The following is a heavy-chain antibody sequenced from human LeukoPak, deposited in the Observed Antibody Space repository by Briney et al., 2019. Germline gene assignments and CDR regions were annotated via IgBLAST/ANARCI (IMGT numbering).Heavy chain of an antibody. D-gene: IGHD5-18*01. CDR3: ARETCSAVTPFDI. J-gene: IGHJ3*02. Sequence: SETLSLTCTVSGGSISSYSWSWIRQPPGKGLEWIGYIYYSGSTNYNPSLNSRVTISVDTSKNQFSLKLSSGTAADTAVYYCARETCSAVTPFDIWGQGTMVTVSS. CDR2: IYYSGST. CDR1: GGSISSYS. V-gene: IGHV4-59*01.